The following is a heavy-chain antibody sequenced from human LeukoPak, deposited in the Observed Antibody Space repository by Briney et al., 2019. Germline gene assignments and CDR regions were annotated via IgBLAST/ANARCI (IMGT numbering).Heavy chain of an antibody. J-gene: IGHJ3*02. V-gene: IGHV1-8*01. CDR1: GYTFTSYD. Sequence: ASVKVSCKASGYTFTSYDINWVRQATGQGLEWMGWMSPNSGNTGYAQKFQGRVTMTRNTSISTAYMELSRLRSDDTAVYYCARIQPGGLSYAFDIWGQGTMVTVSS. D-gene: IGHD3-16*02. CDR2: MSPNSGNT. CDR3: ARIQPGGLSYAFDI.